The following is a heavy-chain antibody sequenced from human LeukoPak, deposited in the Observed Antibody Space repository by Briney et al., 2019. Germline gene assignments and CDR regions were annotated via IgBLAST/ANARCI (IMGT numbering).Heavy chain of an antibody. CDR2: IYYSGST. CDR1: GGSISSGDYY. J-gene: IGHJ4*02. V-gene: IGHV4-30-4*08. Sequence: SQTLSLTCTVSGGSISSGDYYWSWIRQPPGKGLEWIGYIYYSGSTYYNPSLKNRVTISVDTSKNQFSLKLSSVTAADTAVYYCARVAGYYYGSGSYSRNDYWGQGTLVTVSS. D-gene: IGHD3-10*01. CDR3: ARVAGYYYGSGSYSRNDY.